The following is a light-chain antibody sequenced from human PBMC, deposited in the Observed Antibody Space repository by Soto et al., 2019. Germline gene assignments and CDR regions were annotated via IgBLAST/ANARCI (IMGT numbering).Light chain of an antibody. CDR2: DAS. J-gene: IGKJ1*01. CDR1: QSITGW. CDR3: QQYGLYWS. Sequence: DIQMTQSPSTLSASVGDRVTITCRASQSITGWLAWYQQKPGKAPNLLISDASSLESGVPSRFGGSGSGTEFTLTISSLQPDDFATYYCQQYGLYWSFGLGTKVEIK. V-gene: IGKV1-5*01.